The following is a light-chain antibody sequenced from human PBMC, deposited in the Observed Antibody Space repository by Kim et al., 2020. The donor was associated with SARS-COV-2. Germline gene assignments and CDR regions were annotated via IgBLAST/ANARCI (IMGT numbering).Light chain of an antibody. CDR1: QDIRND. CDR3: QQDHNYPRT. J-gene: IGKJ1*01. Sequence: SASVGDRVTITCRASQDIRNDLGWYQQRPGKAPRLLIFAASALQSGVPSRFSGSGSGTEFTLTINSLEPEDFATYFCQQDHNYPRTFGQGTKVEI. CDR2: AAS. V-gene: IGKV1-6*01.